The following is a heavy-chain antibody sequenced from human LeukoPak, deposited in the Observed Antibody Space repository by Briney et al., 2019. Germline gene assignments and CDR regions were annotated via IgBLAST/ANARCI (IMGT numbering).Heavy chain of an antibody. V-gene: IGHV4-34*01. Sequence: KPSETLSLTCAVYGGSFSGYYWSWIRQPPGKGLEWIGEINHSGSTNYNPSLKSRVTISVDTSKNQFSLKLSSVTAADTAVYYCARGFIGAGYTGRKARNYVVPRFDYWGQGTLVTVSS. J-gene: IGHJ4*02. CDR3: ARGFIGAGYTGRKARNYVVPRFDY. CDR1: GGSFSGYY. CDR2: INHSGST. D-gene: IGHD4-4*01.